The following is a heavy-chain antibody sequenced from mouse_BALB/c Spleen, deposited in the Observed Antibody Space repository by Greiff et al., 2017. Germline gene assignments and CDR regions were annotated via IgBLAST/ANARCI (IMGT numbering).Heavy chain of an antibody. CDR1: GFNIKDTY. J-gene: IGHJ3*01. CDR2: IDPANGNT. Sequence: EVQVVESGAELVKPGASVKLSCTASGFNIKDTYMHWVKQRPEQGLEWIGRIDPANGNTKYDPKFQGKATITADTSSNTAYLQLSSLTSEDTAVYYCARREVRRGTWFAYWGQGTLVTVSA. CDR3: ARREVRRGTWFAY. D-gene: IGHD2-14*01. V-gene: IGHV14-3*02.